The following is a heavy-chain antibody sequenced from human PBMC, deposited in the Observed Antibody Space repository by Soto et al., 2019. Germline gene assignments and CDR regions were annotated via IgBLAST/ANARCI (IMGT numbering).Heavy chain of an antibody. J-gene: IGHJ6*02. Sequence: GASVKVSCKASGFTFTSSAVQWVRQARGQRLEWIGWIVVGSGNTNYAQKFQERVTITRDMSTSTAYMELSSLRSEDTAVYYCAAETGITGTPRGMDVWGQGTTVTVSS. CDR3: AAETGITGTPRGMDV. D-gene: IGHD1-7*01. CDR2: IVVGSGNT. V-gene: IGHV1-58*01. CDR1: GFTFTSSA.